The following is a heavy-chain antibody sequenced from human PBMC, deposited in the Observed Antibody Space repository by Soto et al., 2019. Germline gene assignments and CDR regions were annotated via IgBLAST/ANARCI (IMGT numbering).Heavy chain of an antibody. CDR2: IYYSGST. V-gene: IGHV4-31*02. D-gene: IGHD3-9*01. Sequence: TSQMLSLTRSVAWAYSVNVGDCWNRNRQHPGKGLEWIGFIYYSGSTYYNPSVKSRVTMSVDTSKNQFSLKLSSVTAADTAVYYCARRGGAYDILTGYYFDYWGQGTPVTVSS. CDR3: ARRGGAYDILTGYYFDY. CDR1: WAYSVNVGDC. J-gene: IGHJ4*02.